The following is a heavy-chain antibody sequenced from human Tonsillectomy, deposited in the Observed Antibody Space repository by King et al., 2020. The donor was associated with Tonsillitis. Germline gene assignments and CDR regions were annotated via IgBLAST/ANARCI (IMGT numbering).Heavy chain of an antibody. Sequence: QLQESGPGLVKPSETLSLTCAVSGDSINSNDHYWAWIRQPPGKGLEWIGSIYYSGSTYYNPSLKSRVTISVDTSKNQFSLKLSSVTAADTALYYCARHAPTPYHDRGLYWGQGTLVTVSS. J-gene: IGHJ4*02. CDR1: GDSINSNDHY. D-gene: IGHD3-22*01. CDR3: ARHAPTPYHDRGLY. CDR2: IYYSGST. V-gene: IGHV4-39*07.